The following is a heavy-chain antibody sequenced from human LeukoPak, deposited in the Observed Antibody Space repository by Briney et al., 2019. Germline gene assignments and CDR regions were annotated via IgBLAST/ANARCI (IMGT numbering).Heavy chain of an antibody. Sequence: PSETLSLTCTVSGGSISSYYWSWIRQPAGKGLEWIGRIYASGSTTYNPSLKSRVTMAVDTSKNQFSLKLSSVTAADTAVYYCARDVVSRAYIDHWGQGTLVTVSS. J-gene: IGHJ4*02. CDR3: ARDVVSRAYIDH. CDR1: GGSISSYY. D-gene: IGHD3-16*01. CDR2: IYASGST. V-gene: IGHV4-4*07.